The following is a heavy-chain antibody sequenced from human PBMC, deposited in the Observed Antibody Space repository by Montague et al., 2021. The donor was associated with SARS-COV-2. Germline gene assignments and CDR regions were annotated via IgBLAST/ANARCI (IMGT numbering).Heavy chain of an antibody. CDR1: GASITYFY. V-gene: IGHV4-59*01. D-gene: IGHD3-10*01. Sequence: SETLSLTCTVSGASITYFYWSWTRQSPGKGLEWIGYMSSTGSANXXPSLESRFTISVDTSKNQFSLKVTSVTAADTAVYYCARRMVLADCFDFWGHGTLVTVSS. CDR3: ARRMVLADCFDF. J-gene: IGHJ4*03. CDR2: MSSTGSA.